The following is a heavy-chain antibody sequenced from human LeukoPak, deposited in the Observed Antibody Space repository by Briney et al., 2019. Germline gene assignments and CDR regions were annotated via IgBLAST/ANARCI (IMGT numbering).Heavy chain of an antibody. Sequence: ASVKVSCKASGYTFTGYYMHWVRQAPGQGLEWMGWINPNSGGTNYAQKFQGRVTMTRDTSISTAYMELSSLRSEDTAVYYCARKQAGPETGSYDGWGVKNYYYMDVWGKGTTVTISS. CDR1: GYTFTGYY. CDR2: INPNSGGT. CDR3: ARKQAGPETGSYDGWGVKNYYYMDV. J-gene: IGHJ6*03. D-gene: IGHD3-10*01. V-gene: IGHV1-2*02.